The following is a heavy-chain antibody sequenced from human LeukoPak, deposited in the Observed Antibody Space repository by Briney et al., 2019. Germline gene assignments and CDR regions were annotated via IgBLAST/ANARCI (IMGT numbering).Heavy chain of an antibody. V-gene: IGHV5-51*01. J-gene: IGHJ6*02. CDR2: IYPGDSDT. Sequence: GESLKISCKGSGYSFTSYWIGWVRQMPGKGLEWMGIIYPGDSDTRYSPSFQGQVTISADKSISTAYLQWSSLEASDTAMYYCARSPRGGYFDLGMDAWGQGTTVTVSS. D-gene: IGHD3-9*01. CDR3: ARSPRGGYFDLGMDA. CDR1: GYSFTSYW.